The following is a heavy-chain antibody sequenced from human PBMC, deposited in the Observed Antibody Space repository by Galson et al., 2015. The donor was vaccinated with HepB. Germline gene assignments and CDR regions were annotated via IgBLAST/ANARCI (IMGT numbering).Heavy chain of an antibody. CDR2: INPDGSFT. Sequence: SLRLSCAASGFTFSSSWMHWVRQAPGKGLLWVSRINPDGSFTTYADSVKGRFTISRDNAKKTMYLQMNSLRAEDTAVYYCARDLYDGSAYYGFDLWGQGTQVTVSS. CDR3: ARDLYDGSAYYGFDL. D-gene: IGHD3-22*01. V-gene: IGHV3-74*01. CDR1: GFTFSSSW. J-gene: IGHJ5*02.